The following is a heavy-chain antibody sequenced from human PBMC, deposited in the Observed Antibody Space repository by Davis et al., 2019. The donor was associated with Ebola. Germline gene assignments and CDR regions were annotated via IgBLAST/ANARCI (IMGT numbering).Heavy chain of an antibody. Sequence: GESLKISCAASGFTFSSYAMNWVRQVPGKVLEWVSSITSSGAGAYYADSVKGRCTISRDNSKNTRYLQMNSLRAEDTAVYYCANDSGNYFSFAAFDIWGQGTMVTVSS. V-gene: IGHV3-23*01. CDR2: ITSSGAGA. CDR1: GFTFSSYA. CDR3: ANDSGNYFSFAAFDI. D-gene: IGHD1-26*01. J-gene: IGHJ3*02.